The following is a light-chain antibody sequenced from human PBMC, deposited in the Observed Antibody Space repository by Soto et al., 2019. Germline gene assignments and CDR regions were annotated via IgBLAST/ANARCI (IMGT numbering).Light chain of an antibody. Sequence: EIVMTQSPATLSVWRCERGTRSGMASENIYTNLAWYQQKPGQAPRLLFYGASTRATGLPARFSGTGSGTEFTLTINSLQAEDSAVYYCQQYYNWPRTFGQGTRLEIK. V-gene: IGKV3-15*01. J-gene: IGKJ5*01. CDR1: ENIYTN. CDR2: GAS. CDR3: QQYYNWPRT.